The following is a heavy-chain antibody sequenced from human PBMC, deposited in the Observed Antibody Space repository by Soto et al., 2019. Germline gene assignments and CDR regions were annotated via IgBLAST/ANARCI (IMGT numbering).Heavy chain of an antibody. D-gene: IGHD6-19*01. J-gene: IGHJ4*02. Sequence: EVQLVESGGGLVQPGGSLRLSCADSGFIISSNWMHWARQAPGKGLVWVSRINSDGSTTSYADSVKGRFTISRDNAKNTLYLQMNSLRAEDTAVYYCARGPSGWYGFDYWGQGTLVTVSS. V-gene: IGHV3-74*01. CDR3: ARGPSGWYGFDY. CDR1: GFIISSNW. CDR2: INSDGSTT.